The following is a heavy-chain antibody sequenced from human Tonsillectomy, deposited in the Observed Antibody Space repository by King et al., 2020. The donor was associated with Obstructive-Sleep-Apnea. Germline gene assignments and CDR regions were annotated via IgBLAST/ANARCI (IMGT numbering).Heavy chain of an antibody. CDR3: ARGQDILTGYPYYYYGMDV. J-gene: IGHJ6*02. Sequence: VQLVESGGGLVQPGGSLRLSCAASGFTFSSYAMHWVRQAPGKGLEYVSAISSNGGSTYNANSVKGRLTISRDTSKNTLYLQMGSLRAEDMVVYYCARGQDILTGYPYYYYGMDVWGQGTTVTVSS. D-gene: IGHD3-9*01. V-gene: IGHV3-64*01. CDR2: ISSNGGST. CDR1: GFTFSSYA.